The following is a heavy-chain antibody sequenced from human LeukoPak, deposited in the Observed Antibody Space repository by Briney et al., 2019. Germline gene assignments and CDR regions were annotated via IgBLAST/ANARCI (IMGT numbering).Heavy chain of an antibody. D-gene: IGHD6-13*01. Sequence: PGGSLRLSCAASGFTFSSYSMNWVRQAPGKGLEWGSYISSSSSTIYYADSVKGRFTISRDNAKNSLYLQMNSLRDEDTAVYYCARDGSSSWYFVSWFDPWGQGTLVTVSS. J-gene: IGHJ5*02. CDR1: GFTFSSYS. V-gene: IGHV3-48*02. CDR3: ARDGSSSWYFVSWFDP. CDR2: ISSSSSTI.